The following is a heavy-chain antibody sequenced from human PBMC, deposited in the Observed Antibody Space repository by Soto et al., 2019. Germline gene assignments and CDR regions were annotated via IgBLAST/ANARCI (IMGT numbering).Heavy chain of an antibody. CDR2: TYYRSKWYN. V-gene: IGHV6-1*01. CDR1: GDSVSSNSAA. CDR3: ARGREEGYCSSTSCYTASWFDP. Sequence: QVQLQQSGPGLVKPSQTLSLTCAISGDSVSSNSAAWNWIRQSPSRGLEWLGRTYYRSKWYNDYAVSVKSRITINPDTSKNQFSLQLNSVTPEDTAVYYCARGREEGYCSSTSCYTASWFDPWGQGTLVTVSS. J-gene: IGHJ5*02. D-gene: IGHD2-2*02.